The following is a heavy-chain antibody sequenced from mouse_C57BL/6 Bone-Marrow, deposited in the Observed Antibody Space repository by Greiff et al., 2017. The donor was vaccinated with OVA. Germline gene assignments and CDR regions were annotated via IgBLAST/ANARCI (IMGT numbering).Heavy chain of an antibody. CDR1: GFSLTSYG. CDR3: ARKTTVVEDYYAMDY. J-gene: IGHJ4*01. CDR2: IWSGGST. Sequence: VKLQESGPGLVQPSQSLSITCTVSGFSLTSYGVHWVRQSPGKGLEWLGVIWSGGSTDYNAAFISRLSISKDNSKSQVFFKMNSLQADDTAIYYCARKTTVVEDYYAMDYWGQGTSVTVSS. D-gene: IGHD1-1*01. V-gene: IGHV2-2*01.